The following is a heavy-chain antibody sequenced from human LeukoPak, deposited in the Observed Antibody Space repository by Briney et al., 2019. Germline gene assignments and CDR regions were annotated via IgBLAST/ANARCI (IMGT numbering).Heavy chain of an antibody. CDR3: AKPSLYYYDTSGYYRYWYFDL. D-gene: IGHD3-22*01. J-gene: IGHJ2*01. Sequence: GGSLRLSCAASGFTFSSYAMTWVRQAPGKGLEWVSLIYSGGSTYYADSVKGRFTISRDNSKNTLYLQMNSLRAEDTAVYYCAKPSLYYYDTSGYYRYWYFDLWGRGTLVTVSS. CDR2: IYSGGST. V-gene: IGHV3-66*04. CDR1: GFTFSSYA.